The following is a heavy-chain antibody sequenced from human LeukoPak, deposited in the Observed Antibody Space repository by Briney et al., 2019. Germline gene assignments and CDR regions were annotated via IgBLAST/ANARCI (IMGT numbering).Heavy chain of an antibody. CDR3: ARGRLVDRAAGV. CDR2: INWDGGST. D-gene: IGHD6-19*01. CDR1: GFTFDDYG. V-gene: IGHV3-20*04. J-gene: IGHJ6*04. Sequence: GGSLRLSCAASGFTFDDYGMSWVRQAPGKGLEWVSGINWDGGSTGYADSVKGRLTISRDNAKNSLYLKMNSLRAEDTALYYCARGRLVDRAAGVWGKGTTVTVSS.